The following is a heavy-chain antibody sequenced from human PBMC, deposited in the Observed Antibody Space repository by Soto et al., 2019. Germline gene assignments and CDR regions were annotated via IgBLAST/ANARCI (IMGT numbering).Heavy chain of an antibody. J-gene: IGHJ4*01. V-gene: IGHV1-2*02. CDR3: ARGGSSYGYNY. CDR2: INPNSGDT. D-gene: IGHD5-18*01. CDR1: GYTFTDYF. Sequence: WASVKVSCKASGYTFTDYFIHWVRQAPGQGLEWVGSINPNSGDTNYAQKFRGRVTMTRDTSISTAYMELSRLKSDDTAIFSCARGGSSYGYNYWGQGTLVTVSS.